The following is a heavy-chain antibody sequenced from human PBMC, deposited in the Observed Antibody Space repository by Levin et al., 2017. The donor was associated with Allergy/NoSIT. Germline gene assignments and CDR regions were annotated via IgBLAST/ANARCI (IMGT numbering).Heavy chain of an antibody. V-gene: IGHV4-31*03. J-gene: IGHJ5*02. CDR2: IYYSGST. CDR1: GGSISSGGYY. Sequence: SETLSLTCTVSGGSISSGGYYWSWIRQHPGKGLEWIGYIYYSGSTYYNPSLKSRVTISVDTSKNQFSLKLSSVTAADTAVYYCARVWRQNTMVRGVITAPFDPWGQGTLVTVSS. D-gene: IGHD3-10*01. CDR3: ARVWRQNTMVRGVITAPFDP.